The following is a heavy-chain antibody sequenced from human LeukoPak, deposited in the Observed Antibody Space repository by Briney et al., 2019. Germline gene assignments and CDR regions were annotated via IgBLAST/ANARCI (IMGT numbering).Heavy chain of an antibody. D-gene: IGHD3-22*01. Sequence: ASVKVSCKASGYTFTSYAMHWVRQAPGQRLERMGWINAGNGNTKYSQKFQGRVTITGDTSASTAYMELSSLRSEDTAVYYCAREKIITGLDPWGQGTLVTVSS. V-gene: IGHV1-3*01. CDR2: INAGNGNT. CDR1: GYTFTSYA. J-gene: IGHJ5*02. CDR3: AREKIITGLDP.